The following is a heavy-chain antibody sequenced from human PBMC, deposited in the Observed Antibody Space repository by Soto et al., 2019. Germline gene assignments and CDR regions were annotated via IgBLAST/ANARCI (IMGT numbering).Heavy chain of an antibody. D-gene: IGHD3-3*01. Sequence: GASVKVSCKASGYTFTSYGISWVRQAPGQGLEWMGWISAYNGNTNYAQKLQGRVTMTTDTSTSTAYMELRSLRSDDTAVYYCARVMIDDFWSGSSLPSDYWGQGTLVTVSS. V-gene: IGHV1-18*01. CDR3: ARVMIDDFWSGSSLPSDY. CDR1: GYTFTSYG. CDR2: ISAYNGNT. J-gene: IGHJ4*02.